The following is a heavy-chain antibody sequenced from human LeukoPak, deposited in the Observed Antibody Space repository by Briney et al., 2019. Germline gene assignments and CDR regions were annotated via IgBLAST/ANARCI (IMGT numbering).Heavy chain of an antibody. CDR2: INAGNGNT. V-gene: IGHV1-3*03. CDR3: ALGVYCSSTSCFAFDY. J-gene: IGHJ4*02. CDR1: GYTFTGYY. D-gene: IGHD2-2*01. Sequence: ASVKVSCKASGYTFTGYYMHWVRQAPGQRLEWMGWINAGNGNTKYSQEFQGRVTITRDTSASTAYMELSSLRSEDMAVYYCALGVYCSSTSCFAFDYWGQGTLVTVSS.